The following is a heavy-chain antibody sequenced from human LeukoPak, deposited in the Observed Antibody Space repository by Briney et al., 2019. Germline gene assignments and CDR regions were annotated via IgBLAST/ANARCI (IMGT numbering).Heavy chain of an antibody. CDR1: GFTFSSYW. CDR3: AKDGGYYDILTGYRPYYFDY. CDR2: IKEDGSEK. Sequence: GGSLRLSCAASGFTFSSYWMSWVRQAPGKGLEWVANIKEDGSEKYYYVDSVKGRFTIYRDNAKNSLYLQMNSLRAEDTALYYCAKDGGYYDILTGYRPYYFDYWGQGTLVTVSS. J-gene: IGHJ4*02. D-gene: IGHD3-9*01. V-gene: IGHV3-7*03.